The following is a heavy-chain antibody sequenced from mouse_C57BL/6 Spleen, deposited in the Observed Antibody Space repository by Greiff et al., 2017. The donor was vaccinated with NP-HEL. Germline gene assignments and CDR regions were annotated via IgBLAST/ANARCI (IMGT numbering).Heavy chain of an antibody. CDR2: IYPGDGDT. CDR1: GYAFSSSW. J-gene: IGHJ2*01. D-gene: IGHD4-1*01. Sequence: VKLMESGPELVKPGASVKISCKASGYAFSSSWMNWVKQRPGKGLEWIGRIYPGDGDTNYNGKFKGKATLTADKSSSTAYMQLSSLTSEDSAVYFCARSGNWDLRDYFDYWGQGTTLTVSS. CDR3: ARSGNWDLRDYFDY. V-gene: IGHV1-82*01.